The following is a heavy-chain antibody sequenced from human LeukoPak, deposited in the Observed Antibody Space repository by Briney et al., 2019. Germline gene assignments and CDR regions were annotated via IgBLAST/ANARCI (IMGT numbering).Heavy chain of an antibody. V-gene: IGHV7-4-1*02. CDR2: INTNTGNP. D-gene: IGHD6-19*01. CDR3: ARRETLAAVDY. J-gene: IGHJ4*02. Sequence: ASVKVSCKASGYTFTSYNMNWVRQAPGQAFEWMGWINTNTGNPTYAQGFTGRFVFSLDTSVSTAYLQISSLKAGDTAVYYCARRETLAAVDYWGQGTLVTVSS. CDR1: GYTFTSYN.